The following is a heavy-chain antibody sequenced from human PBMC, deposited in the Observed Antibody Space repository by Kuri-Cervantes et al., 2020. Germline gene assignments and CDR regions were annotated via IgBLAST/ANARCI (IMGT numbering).Heavy chain of an antibody. CDR2: ISNSGDTI. CDR3: ASGIYGGKDY. CDR1: GFIFSAYE. Sequence: GGSLRLSCAASGFIFSAYEMNWARQAPGKGLDWVSYISNSGDTIYYADSVKGRFTISRDNAKNSLYLQMNSLRADDTAVYYCASGIYGGKDYWGQGTLVTVSS. V-gene: IGHV3-48*03. D-gene: IGHD4-23*01. J-gene: IGHJ4*02.